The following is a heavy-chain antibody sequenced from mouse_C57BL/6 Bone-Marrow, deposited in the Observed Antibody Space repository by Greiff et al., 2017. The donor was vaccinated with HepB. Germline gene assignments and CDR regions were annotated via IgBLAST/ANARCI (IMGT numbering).Heavy chain of an antibody. Sequence: QVQLQQPGAELVRPGSSVKLSCKASGYTFTSYWMDWVKQRPGQGLEWIGNIYPSDSETHYNQKFKDKATLTVDKSSSTAYMQLSSLTSEDSAVYYCARGSYYFDYWGHGTTLTVSS. J-gene: IGHJ2*01. CDR1: GYTFTSYW. V-gene: IGHV1-61*01. CDR2: IYPSDSET. CDR3: ARGSYYFDY.